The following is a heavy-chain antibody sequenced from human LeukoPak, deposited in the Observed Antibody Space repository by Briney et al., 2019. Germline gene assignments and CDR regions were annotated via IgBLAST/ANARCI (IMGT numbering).Heavy chain of an antibody. Sequence: PGGSLRLSCAASGFTFSSYSMNWVRQAPGKGLEWVSSISSSSSYIHYADSVKGRFTISRDNAKNSLYLQMNSLRAEDTAVYYCARVAARRSDYWGQGTLVTVSS. CDR1: GFTFSSYS. V-gene: IGHV3-21*01. D-gene: IGHD6-6*01. J-gene: IGHJ4*02. CDR2: ISSSSSYI. CDR3: ARVAARRSDY.